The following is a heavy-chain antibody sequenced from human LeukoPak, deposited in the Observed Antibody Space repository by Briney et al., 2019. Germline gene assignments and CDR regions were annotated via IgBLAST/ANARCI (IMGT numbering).Heavy chain of an antibody. V-gene: IGHV1-69*04. CDR1: GGTFSSYA. D-gene: IGHD4-17*01. CDR2: IIPIFGIA. CDR3: ARGSTTVTTTFDY. Sequence: SVKVSCKASGGTFSSYANSWVRQAPGQGLEWMGRIIPIFGIANYAQKFQGRVTITADKSTSTAYMELSSLRSEDTAVYYCARGSTTVTTTFDYWGQGTLVTVSS. J-gene: IGHJ4*02.